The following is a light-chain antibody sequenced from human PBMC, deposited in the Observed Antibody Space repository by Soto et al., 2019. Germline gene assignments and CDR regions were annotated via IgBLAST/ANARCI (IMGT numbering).Light chain of an antibody. CDR3: QQYGDSPRGT. Sequence: EVVLTQSPATLSLSPGERATLSCGASQTVSSNYLAWYQHKPGLAPRLLIYDASSRATGIPERFRGSGSGTDFTLTISRLEPEDVAVYYCQQYGDSPRGTFGGGTKVEIK. V-gene: IGKV3D-20*01. CDR2: DAS. J-gene: IGKJ4*01. CDR1: QTVSSNY.